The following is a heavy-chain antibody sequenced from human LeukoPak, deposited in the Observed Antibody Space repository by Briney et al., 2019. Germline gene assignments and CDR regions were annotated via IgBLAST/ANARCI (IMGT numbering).Heavy chain of an antibody. D-gene: IGHD4-23*01. CDR3: AREMWTLHPPKLLADY. Sequence: GSSVKVSCKASGGTFSSYAISWVRQAPGQGLEWMGGIIPIFGTANYAQKFQGRVTITADESTSTAYMELSSLRSEDTAVYYCAREMWTLHPPKLLADYWGQGTLVTVSS. J-gene: IGHJ4*02. V-gene: IGHV1-69*01. CDR2: IIPIFGTA. CDR1: GGTFSSYA.